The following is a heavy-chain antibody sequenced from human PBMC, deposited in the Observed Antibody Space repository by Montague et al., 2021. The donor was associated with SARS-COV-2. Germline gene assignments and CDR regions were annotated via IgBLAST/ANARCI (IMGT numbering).Heavy chain of an antibody. Sequence: SETRSLTCTVSGGSISSFYWSWFRQPPGKGLGWIGYISDSGSTNYNPSLTSRVTMSVDTSKNQFSLKVNSVTAADTAVYYCARHYSATLPAVYWGQGTLVTVSS. V-gene: IGHV4-59*08. CDR2: ISDSGST. D-gene: IGHD2-15*01. CDR1: GGSISSFY. J-gene: IGHJ4*02. CDR3: ARHYSATLPAVY.